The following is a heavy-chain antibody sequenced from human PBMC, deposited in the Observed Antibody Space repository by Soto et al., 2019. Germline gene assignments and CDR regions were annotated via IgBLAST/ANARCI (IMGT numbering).Heavy chain of an antibody. CDR1: GYTFDNYG. J-gene: IGHJ4*02. Sequence: QVKLVQSRAEVKKSGASVRVSCKASGYTFDNYGISWVRQAPGLGLEWMGWISAYNGHTNYAQKFQDRVNMTTDTSTRTAYMELRSLTSDDTAVFYCARDDGWSSASLVDYWGQGTVVTVSA. CDR2: ISAYNGHT. CDR3: ARDDGWSSASLVDY. D-gene: IGHD6-19*01. V-gene: IGHV1-18*01.